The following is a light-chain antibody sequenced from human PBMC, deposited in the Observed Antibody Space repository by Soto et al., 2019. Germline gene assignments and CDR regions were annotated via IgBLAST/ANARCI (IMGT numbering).Light chain of an antibody. CDR3: CSYAGSSTLYV. CDR1: SSDVGSYNL. V-gene: IGLV2-23*02. CDR2: EVS. J-gene: IGLJ1*01. Sequence: SALTQPASVSGSPGQSITISCTGTSSDVGSYNLVSWYQQHPGKAPKLMIYEVSKRPSGVSNRFSGSKSGNTASLTISGLQAEDEADYYCCSYAGSSTLYVFGTGTKATGL.